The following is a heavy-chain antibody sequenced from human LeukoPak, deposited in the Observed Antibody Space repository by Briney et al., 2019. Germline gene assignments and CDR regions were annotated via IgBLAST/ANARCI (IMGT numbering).Heavy chain of an antibody. D-gene: IGHD2-15*01. CDR1: GGSISSYY. CDR3: ARVASRISGYYYGMDV. CDR2: IYYSGST. J-gene: IGHJ6*04. V-gene: IGHV4-59*01. Sequence: SETLSLTCTVSGGSISSYYWSWIRQPPGKGLEWIGYIYYSGSTNYNPSLKSRVTISVDTSKNQFPLKLSSVTAADTAVYYCARVASRISGYYYGMDVWGKGTTVTVSS.